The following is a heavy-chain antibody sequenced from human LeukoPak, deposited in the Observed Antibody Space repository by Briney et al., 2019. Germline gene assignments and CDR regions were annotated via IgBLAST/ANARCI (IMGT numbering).Heavy chain of an antibody. V-gene: IGHV4-31*03. J-gene: IGHJ6*02. CDR3: ARAACSSTSCYAGYYYGMDV. CDR2: IYYSGTT. Sequence: SQTLSLTCTVSGDPISSGGSYWSWTRQHPGEGLEWIGYIYYSGTTNYNPSLKSRVTISVDTSKNQFSLKLSSVTAADTAVYYCARAACSSTSCYAGYYYGMDVWGQGTTVTVSS. CDR1: GDPISSGGSY. D-gene: IGHD2-2*01.